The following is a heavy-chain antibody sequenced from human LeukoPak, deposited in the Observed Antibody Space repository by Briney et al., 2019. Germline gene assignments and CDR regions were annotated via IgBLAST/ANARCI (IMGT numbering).Heavy chain of an antibody. V-gene: IGHV1-2*04. CDR2: INPNSGGT. CDR1: GYTFTGYY. D-gene: IGHD5-12*01. J-gene: IGHJ5*02. Sequence: GASVKVSCKASGYTFTGYYMHWVRQAPGQGLEWMGWINPNSGGTNYAQKFQGWVTMTRDTSISTAYMELSRLRSDDTAVYYCARSNGQGGYANWFDPWGQGTLVTVSS. CDR3: ARSNGQGGYANWFDP.